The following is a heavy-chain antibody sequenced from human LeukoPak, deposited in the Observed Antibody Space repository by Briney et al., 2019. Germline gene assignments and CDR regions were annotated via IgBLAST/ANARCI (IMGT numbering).Heavy chain of an antibody. Sequence: GGSLRLSCAASGFTFRSYAMSWVRQAPGKGLEWVSAISGSGASTYYADSVRGRFTISRDNSKNTLYLQMNSLRAEDTAVYYCAKGPMSSGFDYWGQGTLVTVSS. J-gene: IGHJ4*02. V-gene: IGHV3-23*01. CDR2: ISGSGAST. CDR1: GFTFRSYA. D-gene: IGHD3-10*01. CDR3: AKGPMSSGFDY.